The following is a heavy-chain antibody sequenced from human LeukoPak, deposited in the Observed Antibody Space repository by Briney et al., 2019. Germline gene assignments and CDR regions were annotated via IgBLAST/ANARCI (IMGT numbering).Heavy chain of an antibody. CDR1: VYTFTSYV. Sequence: ASVKVSCKASVYTFTSYVINWVRQAPGQGLEWMGWISPYNGNTNYAQKLQGTVTMTTDTSTSTAYMELRSLRSDDTAVYYCARDRASGIVDYWGQGTLVTVSS. J-gene: IGHJ4*02. V-gene: IGHV1-18*01. D-gene: IGHD6-13*01. CDR3: ARDRASGIVDY. CDR2: ISPYNGNT.